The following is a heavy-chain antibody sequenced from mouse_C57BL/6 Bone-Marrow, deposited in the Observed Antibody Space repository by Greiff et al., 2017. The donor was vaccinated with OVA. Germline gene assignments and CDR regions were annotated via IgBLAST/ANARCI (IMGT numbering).Heavy chain of an antibody. Sequence: QVQLQQPGTELVKPGASVKLSCKASGYTFTSYWMHWVKQRPGQGLEWIGNINPSNGGTNYNEKFKSKATLTVDKSSSTAYMQLSSLASEDSAVYYCARRRIYYGSRWWYFDVWGTGTTVTVST. D-gene: IGHD1-1*01. V-gene: IGHV1-53*01. CDR2: INPSNGGT. CDR3: ARRRIYYGSRWWYFDV. J-gene: IGHJ1*03. CDR1: GYTFTSYW.